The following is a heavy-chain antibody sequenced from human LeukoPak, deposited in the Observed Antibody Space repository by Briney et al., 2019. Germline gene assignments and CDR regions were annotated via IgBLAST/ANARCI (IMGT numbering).Heavy chain of an antibody. J-gene: IGHJ4*02. CDR2: INPSGGST. CDR3: ASSRLVGATSSFDY. V-gene: IGHV1-46*01. CDR1: GYTFTSYY. Sequence: ASVTVSCKASGYTFTSYYMHWVRQAPGQGLEWMGIINPSGGSTSYAQKFQGRVTMTRNTSISTAYMELSSLRSEDTAVYYCASSRLVGATSSFDYWGQGTLVTVSS. D-gene: IGHD1-26*01.